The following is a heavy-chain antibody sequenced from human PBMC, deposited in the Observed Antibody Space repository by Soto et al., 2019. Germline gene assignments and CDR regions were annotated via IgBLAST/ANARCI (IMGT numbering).Heavy chain of an antibody. CDR3: AREGMHLSPYVYYMDV. J-gene: IGHJ6*03. D-gene: IGHD2-8*01. CDR2: TYYRSKWYN. CDR1: GDSVSSNSAA. Sequence: SQTLSLTCAISGDSVSSNSAAWNWIRQSPSRGLEWLGRTYYRSKWYNDYTVSVKSRKTINPDTSKNKLSLQLNTVTPEDTTEYYCAREGMHLSPYVYYMDVWGKGTTVTVSS. V-gene: IGHV6-1*01.